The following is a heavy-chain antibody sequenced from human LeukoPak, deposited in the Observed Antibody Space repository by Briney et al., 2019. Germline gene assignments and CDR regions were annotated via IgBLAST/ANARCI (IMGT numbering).Heavy chain of an antibody. D-gene: IGHD3-22*01. CDR3: AKLLGYYYDSSGYYYGDY. V-gene: IGHV3-23*01. Sequence: PGTSLRLSCAASGFTFSSYAMSWVRQAPGKGLEWVSAISGSGGSTYYADSVKGRFTISRDNSKNTLYLQMNSLRAEDTAVYYCAKLLGYYYDSSGYYYGDYWGQGTLVTVSS. J-gene: IGHJ4*02. CDR2: ISGSGGST. CDR1: GFTFSSYA.